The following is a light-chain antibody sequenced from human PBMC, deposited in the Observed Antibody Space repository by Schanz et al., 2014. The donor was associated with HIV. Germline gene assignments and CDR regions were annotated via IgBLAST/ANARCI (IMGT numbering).Light chain of an antibody. V-gene: IGKV3-15*01. Sequence: ELVMTQSPATLSVSPGERATLSCRASQSVGSDLAWYQQKPGQAPRLLIYGASTRATGIPARFSGSGSGSDFTLTISTLEPEDFAVYYCQQYGSSPITFGQGTRLEMK. J-gene: IGKJ5*01. CDR2: GAS. CDR3: QQYGSSPIT. CDR1: QSVGSD.